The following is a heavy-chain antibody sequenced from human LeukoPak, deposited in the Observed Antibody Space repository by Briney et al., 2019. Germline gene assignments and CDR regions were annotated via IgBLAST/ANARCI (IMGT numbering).Heavy chain of an antibody. CDR2: INHSGST. CDR1: GGSFSGYY. V-gene: IGHV4-34*01. D-gene: IGHD5-18*01. J-gene: IGHJ4*02. CDR3: ARGRGRSPLWLVSTPLYFDY. Sequence: SETLSLTCAVYGGSFSGYYWSWLRQPPGKGLEWIGEINHSGSTNYNPSLTSRGTISVDKSKNKFSLKLSSVTAADTAVYYCARGRGRSPLWLVSTPLYFDYWGQGTLVTVSS.